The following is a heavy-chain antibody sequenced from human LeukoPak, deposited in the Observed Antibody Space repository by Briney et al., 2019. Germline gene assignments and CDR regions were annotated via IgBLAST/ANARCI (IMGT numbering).Heavy chain of an antibody. D-gene: IGHD6-13*01. J-gene: IGHJ6*03. CDR1: GGSFSGYY. CDR2: INHSGST. CDR3: ARVGRGNSGSSWYPYYYYMDV. Sequence: SETLSRTCAVYGGSFSGYYWSWIRQPPGKGLEWIGEINHSGSTNYNPSLKSRVTISVDTSKNQFSLKLSSVTAADTAVYYCARVGRGNSGSSWYPYYYYMDVWGKGTTVTISS. V-gene: IGHV4-34*01.